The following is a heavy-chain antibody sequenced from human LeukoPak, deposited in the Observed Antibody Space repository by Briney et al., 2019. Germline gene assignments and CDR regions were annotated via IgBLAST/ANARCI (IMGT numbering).Heavy chain of an antibody. V-gene: IGHV3-74*01. D-gene: IGHD5-18*01. CDR2: INTNGGTT. Sequence: GGSLRLSCAASGFTFSTYWMHWVRQAPGKGLVWVSHINTNGGTTTYADSVKGRFTISRDNAKNTVYLQMNSLRAEDTAVYYCARDVGYGFNYWGPGTLVTVSS. CDR3: ARDVGYGFNY. CDR1: GFTFSTYW. J-gene: IGHJ4*01.